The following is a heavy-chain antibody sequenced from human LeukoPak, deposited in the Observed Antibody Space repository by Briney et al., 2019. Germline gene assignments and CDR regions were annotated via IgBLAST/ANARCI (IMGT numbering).Heavy chain of an antibody. J-gene: IGHJ4*02. CDR3: ARVGIAVAGTDY. CDR1: GFTFSSYG. CDR2: IKQDGSEK. D-gene: IGHD6-19*01. V-gene: IGHV3-7*01. Sequence: GGSLRLSCAASGFTFSSYGMNWVRQAPGKGLEWVANIKQDGSEKYYVDSVKGRFTISRDNAKNSLYLQMNSLRAEDTAVYYCARVGIAVAGTDYWGQGTLVTVSS.